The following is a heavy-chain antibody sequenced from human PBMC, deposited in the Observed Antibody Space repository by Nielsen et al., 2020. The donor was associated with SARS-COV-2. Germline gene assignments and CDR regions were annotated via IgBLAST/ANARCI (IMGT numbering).Heavy chain of an antibody. CDR3: AKAGSHSYFDH. D-gene: IGHD1-26*01. J-gene: IGHJ4*02. V-gene: IGHV3-9*01. CDR1: GFTFDDYA. Sequence: GGSLRLSCAASGFTFDDYAMHWVRQAPGKGLEWVSGISWNSGSIGYADSVKGRFTISRDNFKNALYLQMNSLRAEDTAVYYCAKAGSHSYFDHWGQGTLVTVSS. CDR2: ISWNSGSI.